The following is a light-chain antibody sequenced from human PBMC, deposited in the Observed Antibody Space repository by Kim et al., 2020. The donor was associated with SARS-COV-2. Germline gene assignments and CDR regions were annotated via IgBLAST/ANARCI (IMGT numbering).Light chain of an antibody. CDR2: QGT. J-gene: IGLJ3*02. Sequence: CGGRVGGRYVWWWRGRRGQAPVLVIYQGTRRPSGIPERFSGSSSGNTATLAISGTQVMDGADYYCRAWDSSTWVFGGGTQLTVL. V-gene: IGLV3-1*01. CDR3: RAWDSSTWV. CDR1: RVGGRY.